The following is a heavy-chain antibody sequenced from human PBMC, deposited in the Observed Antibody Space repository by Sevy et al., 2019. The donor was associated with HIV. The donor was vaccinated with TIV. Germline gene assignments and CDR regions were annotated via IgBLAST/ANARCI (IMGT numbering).Heavy chain of an antibody. CDR2: ISGSGGST. CDR3: AKDGGYGQGYYYYMDV. D-gene: IGHD5-12*01. Sequence: GGSLRLSCAASGFTFSSYAMSWVRQAPGKGLEWVSAISGSGGSTYYADSVKGRFTISRDNSKNTRYLQMNSLRAEDTAVYYCAKDGGYGQGYYYYMDVWGKGTTVTVSS. J-gene: IGHJ6*03. V-gene: IGHV3-23*01. CDR1: GFTFSSYA.